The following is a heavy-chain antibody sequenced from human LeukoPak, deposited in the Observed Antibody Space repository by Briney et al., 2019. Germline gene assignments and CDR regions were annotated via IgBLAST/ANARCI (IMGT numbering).Heavy chain of an antibody. V-gene: IGHV4-4*07. J-gene: IGHJ4*02. CDR1: GGSISSYY. CDR3: ARDSYYYGSGNYYFDY. D-gene: IGHD3-10*01. CDR2: IHTSGST. Sequence: SETLSLTCTFSGGSISSYYWSWIRQPAGKGLEWIGRIHTSGSTDCNPSLKSRVTMSVDTSKNQFSLNLSSVTAADTAVYYCARDSYYYGSGNYYFDYWGQGTLVTVSS.